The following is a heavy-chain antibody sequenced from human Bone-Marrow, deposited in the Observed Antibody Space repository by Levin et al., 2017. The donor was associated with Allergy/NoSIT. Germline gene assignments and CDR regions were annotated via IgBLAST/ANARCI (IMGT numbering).Heavy chain of an antibody. CDR1: GFTFNNYG. D-gene: IGHD1-26*01. CDR2: IGGSGIDA. Sequence: GGSLRLSCTASGFTFNNYGLTWVRQAPGKGLEWVASIGGSGIDANYADSVRGRFTITRDMNMIFLQMNRLRVEDTAVYYCAKDPMWDRYNFDMDVWGQGTSVIVSS. CDR3: AKDPMWDRYNFDMDV. V-gene: IGHV3-23*01. J-gene: IGHJ6*02.